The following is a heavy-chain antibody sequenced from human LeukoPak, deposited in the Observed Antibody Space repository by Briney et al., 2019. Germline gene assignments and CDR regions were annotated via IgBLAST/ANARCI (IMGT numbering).Heavy chain of an antibody. D-gene: IGHD2-2*01. Sequence: GESLKISCKGSGYSFTSYWIGWVRQVPGKGLEWMGIIYPGDSDTRYSPSFQGQVTISADKSISTAYLQWSSLKASDTAMYYCARHGPRGTSWYYYYMDVWGKGTTVTVSS. V-gene: IGHV5-51*01. CDR2: IYPGDSDT. CDR3: ARHGPRGTSWYYYYMDV. J-gene: IGHJ6*03. CDR1: GYSFTSYW.